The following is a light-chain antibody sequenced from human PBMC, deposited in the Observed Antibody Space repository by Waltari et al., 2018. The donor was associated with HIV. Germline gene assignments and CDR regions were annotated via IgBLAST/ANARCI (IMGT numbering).Light chain of an antibody. CDR3: QSYDISLSASVV. V-gene: IGLV1-40*01. Sequence: QSMLTQPPSVSWAPGQRVTISCTGSSSTIGADYDVHWYQQIPGTAPKLLISGNKIRPSGVPDRFSAAKSGTSSFLTISGLQAEDEADYFCQSYDISLSASVVFGGGTRLTVL. CDR2: GNK. CDR1: SSTIGADYD. J-gene: IGLJ2*01.